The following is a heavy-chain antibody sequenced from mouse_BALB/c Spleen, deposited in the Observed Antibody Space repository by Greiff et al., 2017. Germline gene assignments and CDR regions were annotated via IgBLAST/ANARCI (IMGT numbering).Heavy chain of an antibody. CDR1: GYSITSGYY. V-gene: IGHV3-6*02. CDR3: ARLDYYAMDY. CDR2: ISYDGSN. Sequence: DVKLQESGPGLVKPSQSLSLTCSVTGYSITSGYYWNWIRQFPGNKLEWMGYISYDGSNNYNPSLKNRISITRDTSKNQFFLKLNSVTTEDTATYYCARLDYYAMDYWGQGTSVTVSS. J-gene: IGHJ4*01.